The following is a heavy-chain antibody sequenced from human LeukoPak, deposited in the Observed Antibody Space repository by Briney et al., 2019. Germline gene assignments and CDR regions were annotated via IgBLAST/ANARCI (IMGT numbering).Heavy chain of an antibody. CDR2: ISGSGGST. CDR3: AKDGSGYYDSSGLDY. Sequence: EGSLRLSCAASGFTFSSYAMSWVRQAPWKGLEWISAISGSGGSTYYADSVKGRFTISRDNSKNTLYLQMNSLRAEDTAVYYCAKDGSGYYDSSGLDYWGQGTLVTVSS. V-gene: IGHV3-23*01. D-gene: IGHD3-22*01. J-gene: IGHJ4*02. CDR1: GFTFSSYA.